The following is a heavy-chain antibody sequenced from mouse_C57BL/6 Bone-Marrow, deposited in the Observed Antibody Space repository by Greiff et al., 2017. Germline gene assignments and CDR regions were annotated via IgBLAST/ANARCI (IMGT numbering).Heavy chain of an antibody. D-gene: IGHD1-1*01. CDR3: ARAFYSGGSLDAIDY. CDR1: GYTFTSYW. Sequence: QVQLQQSGAELVKPGTSVKMSCKASGYTFTSYWIAWAKQRPGHGLEWIGDIYPGGGYTNYNEKFKGKATLTVDKSSSTAYMKFRSLTSEDSAIYYCARAFYSGGSLDAIDYWGQGTSVTVSS. J-gene: IGHJ4*01. V-gene: IGHV1-63*01. CDR2: IYPGGGYT.